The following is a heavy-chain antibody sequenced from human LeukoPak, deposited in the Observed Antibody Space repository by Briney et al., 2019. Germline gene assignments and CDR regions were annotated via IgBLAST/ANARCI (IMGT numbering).Heavy chain of an antibody. D-gene: IGHD3-3*01. V-gene: IGHV4-59*01. CDR3: ARDQVDDFYGMDV. Sequence: PSETLSITCTVSGGSISSYYWSWIRQPPGKGLEWIGYIYYSGSTNYNPSLKSRVTISVDTSKNQFSLKLSSVTAADTAVYYCARDQVDDFYGMDVWGQGTTVTVSS. J-gene: IGHJ6*02. CDR2: IYYSGST. CDR1: GGSISSYY.